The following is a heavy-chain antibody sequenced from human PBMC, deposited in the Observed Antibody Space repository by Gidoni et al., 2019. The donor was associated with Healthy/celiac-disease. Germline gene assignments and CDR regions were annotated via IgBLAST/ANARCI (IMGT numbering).Heavy chain of an antibody. J-gene: IGHJ5*02. D-gene: IGHD2-2*03. CDR3: ARQRGYCSSTSCRGWFDP. CDR2: IYYSGST. CDR1: GGSISSSSYY. V-gene: IGHV4-39*01. Sequence: QLQLQESGPGLVKPSETLSLTCTVSGGSISSSSYYWGWIRQPPGKGLEWIGSIYYSGSTYYHPSLKSRVTISVDTSKNQFSLKLSSVTAADTAVYYCARQRGYCSSTSCRGWFDPWGQGTLVTVSS.